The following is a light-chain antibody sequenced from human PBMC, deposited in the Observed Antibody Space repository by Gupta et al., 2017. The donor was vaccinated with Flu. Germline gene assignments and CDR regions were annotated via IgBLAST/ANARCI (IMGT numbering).Light chain of an antibody. J-gene: IGKJ3*01. V-gene: IGKV1-27*01. CDR1: QDISNY. CDR2: GAS. Sequence: DVQMTQSPSSLSASIGDRVNITCRASQDISNYLAWYQVKPGQVPKLLLRGASTLLAGVSSRFSGRGYARDFTLTINNLQPEDVASYFCQTYVLPRTFGPGTMVDIK. CDR3: QTYVLPRT.